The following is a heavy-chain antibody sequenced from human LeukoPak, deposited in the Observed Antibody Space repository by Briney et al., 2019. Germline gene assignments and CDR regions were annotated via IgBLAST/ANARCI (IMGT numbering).Heavy chain of an antibody. J-gene: IGHJ5*02. CDR3: ASSSWYGNWFDP. D-gene: IGHD6-13*01. CDR1: GGSISSSY. V-gene: IGHV4-59*01. CDR2: IYYTGST. Sequence: SETLSLTCTVSGGSISSSYWSWIRQPPGKGLESIGYIYYTGSTNYNPSLKSRVTISVDTSKNQFSLELSSVTAADTAVYYCASSSWYGNWFDPWGQGTLVTVSS.